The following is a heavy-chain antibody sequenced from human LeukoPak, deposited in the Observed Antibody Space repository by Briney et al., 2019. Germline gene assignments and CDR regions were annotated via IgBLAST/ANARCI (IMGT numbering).Heavy chain of an antibody. J-gene: IGHJ4*02. V-gene: IGHV3-33*06. Sequence: PGRSLRLSCAASGFTFNSHGMYWVRQAPGKGLEWVAVIWHNGSAEFYGDSVRGRFRISRDDSKNTLYLQMDSLRVEDTALYYCAKDHRGGWSGYFDSWGQGTLVTVSS. CDR2: IWHNGSAE. CDR1: GFTFNSHG. CDR3: AKDHRGGWSGYFDS. D-gene: IGHD6-19*01.